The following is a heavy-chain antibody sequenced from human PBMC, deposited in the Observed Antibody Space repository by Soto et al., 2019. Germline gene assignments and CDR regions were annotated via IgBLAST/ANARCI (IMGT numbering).Heavy chain of an antibody. V-gene: IGHV4-61*08. D-gene: IGHD1-7*01. CDR2: ISSRGSA. CDR1: GGTVSSGGYY. Sequence: QVQLQESGPGLVTPSETLSLTCTVSGGTVSSGGYYWSWIRQPPGKGLEWIGYISSRGSANYNPSLKSRFTISVYTSKNQFSLKLTSVTAADTAVYYCAMAGNYRYFDAWGQGTLVTVSS. J-gene: IGHJ4*02. CDR3: AMAGNYRYFDA.